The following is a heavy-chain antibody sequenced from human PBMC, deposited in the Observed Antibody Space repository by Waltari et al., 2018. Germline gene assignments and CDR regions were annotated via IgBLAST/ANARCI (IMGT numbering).Heavy chain of an antibody. V-gene: IGHV1-46*01. Sequence: QVQLVQSGAEVKKPGASVKVSCKASGYTFTSYYMHWVRQAPGQGLEWMGIINPSGGSTSYAQKFQCRVTMTRDTSTSTVYMELSSLRSEDTAVYYCAVGATWNPADYWGQGTLVTVSS. CDR2: INPSGGST. J-gene: IGHJ4*02. CDR3: AVGATWNPADY. D-gene: IGHD1-26*01. CDR1: GYTFTSYY.